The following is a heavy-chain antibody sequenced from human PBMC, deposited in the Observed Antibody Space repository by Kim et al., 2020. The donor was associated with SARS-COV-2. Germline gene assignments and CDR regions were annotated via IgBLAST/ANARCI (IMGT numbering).Heavy chain of an antibody. Sequence: SETLSLTCTVSGGSISSGSYYWSWIRQPAGKGLEWIGRIYTSGSTNYNPSLKSRVTISVDTSKNQFSLKLSSVTAADTAVYYCARSTGGRLYYYGMDVWGQGTTVTVSS. CDR1: GGSISSGSYY. CDR2: IYTSGST. J-gene: IGHJ6*02. V-gene: IGHV4-61*02. CDR3: ARSTGGRLYYYGMDV. D-gene: IGHD3-16*01.